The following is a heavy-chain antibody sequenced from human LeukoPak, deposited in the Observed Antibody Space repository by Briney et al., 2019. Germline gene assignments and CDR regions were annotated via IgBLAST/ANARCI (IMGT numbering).Heavy chain of an antibody. V-gene: IGHV4-34*01. D-gene: IGHD6-13*01. CDR3: NTGYSSSWYDY. CDR2: INHSGST. J-gene: IGHJ4*02. CDR1: GGSFSGYY. Sequence: PSETLSLTCAVYGGSFSGYYWSWIRQPPGKGLEWIGEINHSGSTNYNPSLKSRVTISVDTSKYQFSLKLSSVTAADTAVYYCNTGYSSSWYDYWGQGTLVTVSS.